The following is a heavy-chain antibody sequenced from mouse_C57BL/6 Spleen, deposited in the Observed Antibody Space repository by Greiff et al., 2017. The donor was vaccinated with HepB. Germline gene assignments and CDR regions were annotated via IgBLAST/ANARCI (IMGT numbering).Heavy chain of an antibody. CDR3: ARWSLYYGMDY. J-gene: IGHJ4*01. D-gene: IGHD6-2*01. CDR1: GYTFTSYW. V-gene: IGHV1-61*01. Sequence: QVQLQQPGAELVRPGSSVKLSCKASGYTFTSYWMDWVKQRPGQGLEWIGNIYPSDSETHYNQKFKDKATLTVDNHSCTAYMQLSSLTSEDSAVYYCARWSLYYGMDYWGQGTSVTVSS. CDR2: IYPSDSET.